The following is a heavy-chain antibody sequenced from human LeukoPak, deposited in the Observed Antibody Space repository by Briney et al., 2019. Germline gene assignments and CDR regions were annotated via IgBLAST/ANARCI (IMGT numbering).Heavy chain of an antibody. CDR2: INTNTGNP. D-gene: IGHD6-13*01. CDR1: GYTFTTYA. J-gene: IGHJ5*02. Sequence: ASVKVSCKASGYTFTTYAMNWVRQAPGQGLEWMGWINTNTGNPTYAQGFTGRFVFSLDTSVSTAYLQISSLKAEDTAVYYCARGAAGLQGYNWFDPWGQGTLVTVSS. CDR3: ARGAAGLQGYNWFDP. V-gene: IGHV7-4-1*02.